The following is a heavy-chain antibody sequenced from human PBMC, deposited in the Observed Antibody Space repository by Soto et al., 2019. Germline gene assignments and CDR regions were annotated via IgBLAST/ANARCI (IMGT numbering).Heavy chain of an antibody. Sequence: QLQLQESGPGLVKPSETLSLTCTVSGGSISSSSYYWGWIRQPTGKGLEWIGSIYYSGSTYYNPSLKSRVTISVDTSKNQFSLKLSSVTAADTAVYYCARRARYYDFYYYYGMDVWGQGTTVTVSS. J-gene: IGHJ6*02. CDR2: IYYSGST. D-gene: IGHD3-3*01. CDR3: ARRARYYDFYYYYGMDV. CDR1: GGSISSSSYY. V-gene: IGHV4-39*01.